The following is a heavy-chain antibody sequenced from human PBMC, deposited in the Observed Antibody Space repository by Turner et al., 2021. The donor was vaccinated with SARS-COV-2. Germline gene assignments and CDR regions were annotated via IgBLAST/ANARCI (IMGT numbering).Heavy chain of an antibody. V-gene: IGHV4-39*01. CDR1: GGSVTNSFYF. CDR3: ATKTHCGSDCYSKYFVL. D-gene: IGHD2-21*02. CDR2: MSYSEMT. Sequence: QLQLEESGPGLVKASETLSLTCGVSGGSVTNSFYFWGWVRQAPGRGLEWIASMSYSEMTYHNPSLRSRVSISKDTSKNQFSLRLTSLTAADTAIYYCATKTHCGSDCYSKYFVLWGRGTPVTVAS. J-gene: IGHJ2*01.